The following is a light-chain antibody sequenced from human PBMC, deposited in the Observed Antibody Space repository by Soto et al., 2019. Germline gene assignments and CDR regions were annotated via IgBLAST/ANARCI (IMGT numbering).Light chain of an antibody. CDR3: LQATHWPLT. CDR2: QVS. J-gene: IGKJ4*01. V-gene: IGKV2-30*01. CDR1: QGLVFRDGNTF. Sequence: DVVLTQSPLSLPVTLGQPASISCRSSQGLVFRDGNTFLRWIQQRPGQSPRRLIYQVSKRDSGVPDRFSGSGSGTDFTLRISRVEAEDVGIYYCLQATHWPLTFGGGTRVEI.